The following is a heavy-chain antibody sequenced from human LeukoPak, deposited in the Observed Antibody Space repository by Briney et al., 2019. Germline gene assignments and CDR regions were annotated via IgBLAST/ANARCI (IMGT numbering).Heavy chain of an antibody. D-gene: IGHD3-22*01. CDR2: IKQDGSEK. CDR1: GFTFSSYW. Sequence: GGSLRLSCAASGFTFSSYWMSSVRQAPGKGLEWVANIKQDGSEKYYVDSVKGRFTISRDNAKNSLYLQMNSLRAEDTAVYYCARVFDYDSSGYYYDPHFDYWGQGTLVTVSS. V-gene: IGHV3-7*01. J-gene: IGHJ4*02. CDR3: ARVFDYDSSGYYYDPHFDY.